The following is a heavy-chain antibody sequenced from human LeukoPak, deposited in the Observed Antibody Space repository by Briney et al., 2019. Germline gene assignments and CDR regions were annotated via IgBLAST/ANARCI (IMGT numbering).Heavy chain of an antibody. Sequence: GGSLRLSCAASGFSFSNHGMHWVRQAPGKRLEWVAVIWDDGNNKRYANSVNGRFTISRDNSENTLYLQMTGPTAEDTAMYYCARDSYQDYYGRFDPWGQGTLVIVSS. CDR3: ARDSYQDYYGRFDP. CDR1: GFSFSNHG. V-gene: IGHV3-33*01. D-gene: IGHD3-10*01. J-gene: IGHJ5*02. CDR2: IWDDGNNK.